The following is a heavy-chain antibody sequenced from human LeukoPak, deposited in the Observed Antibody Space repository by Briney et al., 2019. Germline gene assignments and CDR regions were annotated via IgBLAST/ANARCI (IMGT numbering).Heavy chain of an antibody. D-gene: IGHD3-22*01. Sequence: GGSLRLSCAASGFTFSSYSMNWVRQAPGKGLEWVSYISSSGSTIYYADSVKGRFTISRDNAKNSLYLQMNSLRAEDTAVYYCARDYYYDSPGYGYWGQGTLVTVSS. V-gene: IGHV3-48*04. CDR3: ARDYYYDSPGYGY. CDR1: GFTFSSYS. J-gene: IGHJ4*02. CDR2: ISSSGSTI.